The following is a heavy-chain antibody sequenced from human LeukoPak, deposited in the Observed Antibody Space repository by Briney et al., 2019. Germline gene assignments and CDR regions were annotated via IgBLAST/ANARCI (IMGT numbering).Heavy chain of an antibody. CDR3: ARGQTSSWDV. J-gene: IGHJ6*04. CDR1: GGSFSGYY. Sequence: SETLSLTCAVYGGSFSGYYWSWIRQPPGKGLEWIGEINHSGSTNYNPSLKSRVTISVDTSKNQFSLRLSSVTAADTAVYYCARGQTSSWDVWGKGTTVTVSS. V-gene: IGHV4-34*01. CDR2: INHSGST. D-gene: IGHD6-13*01.